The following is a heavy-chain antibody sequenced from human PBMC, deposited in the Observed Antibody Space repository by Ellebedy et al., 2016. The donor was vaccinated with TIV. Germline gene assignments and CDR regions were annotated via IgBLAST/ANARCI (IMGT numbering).Heavy chain of an antibody. CDR1: GFTFSSYW. V-gene: IGHV3-7*01. J-gene: IGHJ3*02. CDR2: IKQDGSEK. CDR3: AREDCGGDCYFSDAFDI. Sequence: GGSLRLXXAASGFTFSSYWMSWVRQAPGKGLEWVANIKQDGSEKYYVDSVKGRFTISRDNAKNSLYLQMNSLRAEDTAVYYCAREDCGGDCYFSDAFDIWGQGTMVTVSS. D-gene: IGHD2-21*01.